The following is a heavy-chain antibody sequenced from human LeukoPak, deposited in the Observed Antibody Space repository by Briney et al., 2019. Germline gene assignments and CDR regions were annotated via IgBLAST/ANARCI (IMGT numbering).Heavy chain of an antibody. Sequence: PSETLSLTCAVYGGSFSGYYWSWIRQPPGKGLEWIGEINHSGSTNYNPSLKSRVTISVDTSKNQFSLKLSSVTAADTAVYYCAREMTTVIPGDYYYYYMDVWGKGTTVTVSS. J-gene: IGHJ6*03. CDR2: INHSGST. CDR1: GGSFSGYY. D-gene: IGHD4-11*01. V-gene: IGHV4-34*01. CDR3: AREMTTVIPGDYYYYYMDV.